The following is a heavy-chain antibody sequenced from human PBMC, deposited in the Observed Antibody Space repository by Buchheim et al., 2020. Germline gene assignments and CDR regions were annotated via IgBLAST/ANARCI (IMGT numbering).Heavy chain of an antibody. D-gene: IGHD6-13*01. Sequence: QLQLQESGPGLVKPSETLSLTCTVSGGSISSSSYYWGWIRQPPGKGLEWIGSIYYSGSTYYNPSLKSRVTISVDTSKNPFSLKLSSVTAADTAVYYCARRSSWQESYYYYYGMDVWGQGTT. J-gene: IGHJ6*02. V-gene: IGHV4-39*07. CDR1: GGSISSSSYY. CDR3: ARRSSWQESYYYYYGMDV. CDR2: IYYSGST.